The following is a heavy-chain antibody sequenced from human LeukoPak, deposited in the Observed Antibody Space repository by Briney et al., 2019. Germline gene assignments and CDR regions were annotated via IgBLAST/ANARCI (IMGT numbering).Heavy chain of an antibody. CDR2: IYYSGST. Sequence: SETLSLTCTVSGGSISSGGYYWSWIRQHPGKGLEWIGYIYYSGSTYYNPSLKSRVTISVDTSKNQFSLKLSSVTAADTAVYYCATSRVIAAAGVDYWGQGTLVTVSS. D-gene: IGHD6-13*01. V-gene: IGHV4-31*03. J-gene: IGHJ4*02. CDR3: ATSRVIAAAGVDY. CDR1: GGSISSGGYY.